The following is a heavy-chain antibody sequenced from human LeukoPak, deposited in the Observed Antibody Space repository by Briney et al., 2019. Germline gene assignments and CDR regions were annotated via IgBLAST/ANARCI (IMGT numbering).Heavy chain of an antibody. CDR2: INPNSGGT. D-gene: IGHD3-22*01. V-gene: IGHV1-2*02. CDR1: GYTFTGYY. J-gene: IGHJ4*02. Sequence: GASVKVSCKASGYTFTGYYMHWVRQAPGQGLEWMGWINPNSGGTNYAQKFQGRVTMTRDTSISTAYMELSRLRSDDTAVYYCARGDSSGYYRSPLDYWGQGTLVTVSS. CDR3: ARGDSSGYYRSPLDY.